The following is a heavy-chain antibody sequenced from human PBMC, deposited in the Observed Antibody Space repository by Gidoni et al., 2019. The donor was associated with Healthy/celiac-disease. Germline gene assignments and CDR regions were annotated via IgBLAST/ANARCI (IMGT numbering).Heavy chain of an antibody. CDR3: TRQQGYGSGSPGI. CDR2: IRSKANSYAT. D-gene: IGHD3-10*01. Sequence: EVQLVESGGGLVQPGGSLKLSCAASGFPFSGSAMHWVRQASGKGLEWVGRIRSKANSYATAYAASVKGRFTISRDDSKNTAYLQMNSLKTEDTAVYYCTRQQGYGSGSPGIWGQGTLVTVSS. J-gene: IGHJ4*02. CDR1: GFPFSGSA. V-gene: IGHV3-73*02.